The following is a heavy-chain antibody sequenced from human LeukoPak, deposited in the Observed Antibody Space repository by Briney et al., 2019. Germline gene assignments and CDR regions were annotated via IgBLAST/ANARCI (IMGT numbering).Heavy chain of an antibody. Sequence: PSETLSLTCTVSGGSIRSYYWSWIRQPPGKGLGWIGYIYYSGSTNYNPSLKSRVTISVDTSRNQFSLKLSSVTAADTAVYYCATGYSYDNYFDYWGQGTLVTVSS. CDR1: GGSIRSYY. J-gene: IGHJ4*02. CDR2: IYYSGST. CDR3: ATGYSYDNYFDY. D-gene: IGHD5-18*01. V-gene: IGHV4-59*01.